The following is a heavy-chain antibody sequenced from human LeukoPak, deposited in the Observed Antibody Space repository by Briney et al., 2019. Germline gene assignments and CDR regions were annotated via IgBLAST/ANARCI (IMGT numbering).Heavy chain of an antibody. V-gene: IGHV1-24*01. CDR2: FDPEDGET. J-gene: IGHJ4*02. D-gene: IGHD4-11*01. CDR3: ATAGKNSNYD. Sequence: ASVKVSRKVSGYTLTELSMHWVRQAPGKGLGWMGGFDPEDGETIYAQKFQGRVTMTEDTSTDTAYMELSSLRSEDTAVYYCATAGKNSNYDWDQGTLVTVSS. CDR1: GYTLTELS.